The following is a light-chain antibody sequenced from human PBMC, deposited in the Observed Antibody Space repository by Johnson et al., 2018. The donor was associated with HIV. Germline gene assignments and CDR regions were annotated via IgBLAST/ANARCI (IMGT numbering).Light chain of an antibody. CDR1: SSNIGINY. J-gene: IGLJ1*01. CDR3: ETWAISLSGYYV. Sequence: QPVLTQPPSVSAAPGQKVTISCSGSSSNIGINYVSWFQQLPGTAPKLLIYDNDKRPPGIPDRFSGSKSGTSATLGITGLQTGDEADYYCETWAISLSGYYVFGTGTKLTVL. V-gene: IGLV1-51*01. CDR2: DND.